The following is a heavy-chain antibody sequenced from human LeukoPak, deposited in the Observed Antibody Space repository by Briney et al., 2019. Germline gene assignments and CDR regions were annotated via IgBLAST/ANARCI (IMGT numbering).Heavy chain of an antibody. D-gene: IGHD3-22*01. CDR2: INTNTGNP. J-gene: IGHJ4*02. CDR3: ARDPGDYDSSGYYYEFVSFDY. CDR1: GYTFTSYA. Sequence: ASVKVSCKASGYTFTSYAMNWVRQAPGQGLEWMGWINTNTGNPTYAQGFTGRFVFSLDTSVSTAYLQISSLKAEDTAVYYCARDPGDYDSSGYYYEFVSFDYWGQGTLVTVSS. V-gene: IGHV7-4-1*02.